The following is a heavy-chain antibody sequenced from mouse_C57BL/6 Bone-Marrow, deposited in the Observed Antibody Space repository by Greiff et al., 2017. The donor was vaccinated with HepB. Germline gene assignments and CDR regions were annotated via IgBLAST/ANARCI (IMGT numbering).Heavy chain of an antibody. D-gene: IGHD2-4*01. V-gene: IGHV14-3*01. Sequence: EVMLVESVAELVRPGASVKLSCTASGFNIKNTYMHWVKQRPEQGLEWIGRIDPANGNTKYAPKFQGKATITADTSSNTAYLQLSSLTSEDTAIYYCARNYDPLYWYFDVWGTGTTVTVSS. J-gene: IGHJ1*03. CDR2: IDPANGNT. CDR3: ARNYDPLYWYFDV. CDR1: GFNIKNTY.